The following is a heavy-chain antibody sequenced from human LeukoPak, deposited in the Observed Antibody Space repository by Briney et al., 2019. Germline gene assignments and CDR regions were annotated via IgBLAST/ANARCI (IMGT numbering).Heavy chain of an antibody. J-gene: IGHJ4*02. CDR2: IIPIFGTA. Sequence: SVKVSCKASGGTFSCYAISWVRQAPGQGLEWMGGIIPIFGTANYAQKFQGRVTITTDESTSTAYMELSSLRSEDTAVYYCARDGRGYSYGFDYWGQGTLVTVSS. V-gene: IGHV1-69*05. CDR3: ARDGRGYSYGFDY. D-gene: IGHD5-18*01. CDR1: GGTFSCYA.